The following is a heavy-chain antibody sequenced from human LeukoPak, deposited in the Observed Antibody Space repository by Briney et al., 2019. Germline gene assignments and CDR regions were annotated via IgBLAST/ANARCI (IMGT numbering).Heavy chain of an antibody. CDR3: AKDATDYYDSSGYVGM. Sequence: GGSLRLSCAASGFTFSSYGMQWVRQAPGKGLEWVAFIRYDGSNKHYADSVKGRFTISRDNSKNTLYLQMNSLRAEDTAVYYCAKDATDYYDSSGYVGMWGQGTLVTVSS. D-gene: IGHD3-22*01. CDR1: GFTFSSYG. J-gene: IGHJ4*02. CDR2: IRYDGSNK. V-gene: IGHV3-30*02.